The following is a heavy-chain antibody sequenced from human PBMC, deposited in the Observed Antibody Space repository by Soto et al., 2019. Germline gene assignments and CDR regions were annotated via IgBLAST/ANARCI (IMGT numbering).Heavy chain of an antibody. V-gene: IGHV4-59*01. CDR1: GGSIISYY. CDR2: IYYSGST. Sequence: SETLSLTCTVSGGSIISYYRSWIRQPPGKGLEWIGYIYYSGSTNYNPSLKSRVTISVDTSKNQFSLKLSSVTAADTAVYYCARDDSSFDYWGQGTLVTVSS. J-gene: IGHJ4*02. CDR3: ARDDSSFDY.